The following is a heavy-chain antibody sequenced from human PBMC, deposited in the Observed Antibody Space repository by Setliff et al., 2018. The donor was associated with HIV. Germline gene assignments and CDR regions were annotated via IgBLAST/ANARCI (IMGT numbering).Heavy chain of an antibody. J-gene: IGHJ4*02. CDR2: IYYSGST. D-gene: IGHD3-10*01. CDR3: ARAVTMVRGVITPVPFDY. CDR1: GGSISSHY. V-gene: IGHV4-59*11. Sequence: SETLSLTCTVSGGSISSHYWSWIRQPPGKGLEWIGSIYYSGSTNYNPSLKSRVTISVDTPKNQFSLKLSSVTAADTAVYYCARAVTMVRGVITPVPFDYWGQGTLVTVSS.